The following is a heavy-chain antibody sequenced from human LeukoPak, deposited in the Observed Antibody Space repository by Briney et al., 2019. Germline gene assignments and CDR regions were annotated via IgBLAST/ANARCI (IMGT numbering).Heavy chain of an antibody. CDR1: GYTFTSYA. V-gene: IGHV1-3*03. J-gene: IGHJ4*02. CDR3: ARVPNPYTAMGPFDY. Sequence: ASVKVSCKASGYTFTSYAMHWVRQAPGQRLEWMGWINAGNGNTKYSQEFQGRVTITRDTSASTAYMELSSLRSEDMAVYYCARVPNPYTAMGPFDYWGQGTLVTVSS. D-gene: IGHD5-18*01. CDR2: INAGNGNT.